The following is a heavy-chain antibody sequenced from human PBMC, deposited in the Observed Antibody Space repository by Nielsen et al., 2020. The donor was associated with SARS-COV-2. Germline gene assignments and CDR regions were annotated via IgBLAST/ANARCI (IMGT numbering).Heavy chain of an antibody. V-gene: IGHV3-30*04. CDR3: ARTFTIFGVVIKRPFYYGMDV. D-gene: IGHD3-3*01. CDR2: ISYDGSNK. Sequence: GGSLRLSCAASGFTFSSYAMHWVRQAPGKGLEWVAVISYDGSNKYYADSVKGRFTISRDNSKNTLYLQMNSLRAEDTAVYYCARTFTIFGVVIKRPFYYGMDVWGQGTTVTVSS. J-gene: IGHJ6*02. CDR1: GFTFSSYA.